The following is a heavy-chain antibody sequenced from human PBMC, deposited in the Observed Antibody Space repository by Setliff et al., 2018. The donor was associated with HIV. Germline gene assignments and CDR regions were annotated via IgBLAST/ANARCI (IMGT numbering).Heavy chain of an antibody. CDR3: ASADFSGYYEH. V-gene: IGHV3-64D*09. CDR1: GFTFSNYN. Sequence: LRLSCSASGFTFSNYNMHWVRQAPGKGLDYVSAITTTGGNTYYADSVKGRFTISRDNSKNTLHLQMSSLRAEDTAVYYCASADFSGYYEHWGQGTLVTVSS. CDR2: ITTTGGNT. J-gene: IGHJ1*01. D-gene: IGHD3-22*01.